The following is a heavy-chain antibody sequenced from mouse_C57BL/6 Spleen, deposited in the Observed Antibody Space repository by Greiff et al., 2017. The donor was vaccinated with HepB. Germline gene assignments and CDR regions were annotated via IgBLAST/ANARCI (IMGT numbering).Heavy chain of an antibody. J-gene: IGHJ2*01. CDR3: ARRITTRSYFDY. D-gene: IGHD2-4*01. Sequence: EVQLQQSGPELVKPGASVKISCKASGYTFTDYYMNWVKQSHGKSLEWIGDINPNNGGTSYNQKFKGKATLTVDKSSSTAYMELRSLTSEDSAVYYCARRITTRSYFDYWGQGTTLTVSS. V-gene: IGHV1-26*01. CDR2: INPNNGGT. CDR1: GYTFTDYY.